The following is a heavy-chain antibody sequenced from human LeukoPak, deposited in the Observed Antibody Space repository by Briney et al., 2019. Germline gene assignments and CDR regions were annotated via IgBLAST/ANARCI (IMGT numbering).Heavy chain of an antibody. CDR3: ARGAGYYYDSTSFKSHNWFDP. Sequence: SQTLSLTCAVSGGSISSGGYSWSWIRQPPGKGLEWIGYIYHSGSTYYNPSLKSRVTISVDRSKNQFSLKLSSVTAADTAVYYCARGAGYYYDSTSFKSHNWFDPWGQGTLVTVSS. CDR2: IYHSGST. J-gene: IGHJ5*02. CDR1: GGSISSGGYS. D-gene: IGHD3-22*01. V-gene: IGHV4-30-2*01.